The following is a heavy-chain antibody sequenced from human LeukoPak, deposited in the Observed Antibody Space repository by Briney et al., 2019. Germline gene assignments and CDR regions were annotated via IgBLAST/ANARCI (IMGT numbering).Heavy chain of an antibody. V-gene: IGHV1-3*01. Sequence: ASVKVSCKASGGTFSSYAISWVRQAPGQGLEWMGWINAGNGNRKYSQKFQDRVTITREPSATTAYMELNSLTSEDTAVYYCARVSDDSGWNFDYWGQGTLVTVSS. D-gene: IGHD6-19*01. J-gene: IGHJ4*02. CDR1: GGTFSSYA. CDR3: ARVSDDSGWNFDY. CDR2: INAGNGNR.